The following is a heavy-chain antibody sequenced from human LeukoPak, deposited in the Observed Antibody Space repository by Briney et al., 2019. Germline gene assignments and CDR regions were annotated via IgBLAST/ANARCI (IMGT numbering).Heavy chain of an antibody. D-gene: IGHD1-26*01. J-gene: IGHJ4*02. CDR3: ARGSGSYLDY. CDR1: GGSINDYY. Sequence: SETLSLTCSVSGGSINDYYWNWIRQPAGKGLEWIGRFYSSGGTYYNPTLKSPVTISVDKSKNQLSLNLRSVTAADTAVYYCARGSGSYLDYWGQGTLVTVSS. CDR2: FYSSGGT. V-gene: IGHV4-4*07.